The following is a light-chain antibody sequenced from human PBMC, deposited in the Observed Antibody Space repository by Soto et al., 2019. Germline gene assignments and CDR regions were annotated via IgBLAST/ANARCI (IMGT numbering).Light chain of an antibody. CDR2: QDS. Sequence: SSELTQPPSVSVSPGQTASITCSGDKLGDKYASWYQQKPGQSPVLVIYQDSKRPSGIPERFSGSNAGNTATLTISGTQAMDEADYYCQAWDSSTVVFGGGTKLTVL. CDR3: QAWDSSTVV. V-gene: IGLV3-1*01. J-gene: IGLJ2*01. CDR1: KLGDKY.